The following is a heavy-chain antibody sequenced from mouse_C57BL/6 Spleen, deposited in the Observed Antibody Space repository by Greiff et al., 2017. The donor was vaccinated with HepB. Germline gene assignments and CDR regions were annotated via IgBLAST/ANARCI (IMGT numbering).Heavy chain of an antibody. CDR1: GYAFSSYW. J-gene: IGHJ2*01. Sequence: QVQLKESGAELVKPGASVKISCKASGYAFSSYWMNWVKQRPGKGLEWIGQIYPGDGDTNYNGKFKGKATLTADKSSSTAYMQLSSLTSEDSAVYFCARAYSNYFDYWGQGTTLTVSS. V-gene: IGHV1-80*01. D-gene: IGHD2-5*01. CDR3: ARAYSNYFDY. CDR2: IYPGDGDT.